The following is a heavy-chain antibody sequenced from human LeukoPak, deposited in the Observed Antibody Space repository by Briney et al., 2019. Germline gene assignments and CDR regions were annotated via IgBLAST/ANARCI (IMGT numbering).Heavy chain of an antibody. V-gene: IGHV1-2*02. D-gene: IGHD4-17*01. Sequence: ASVKVSCKASGYTFTDYYIHWVRQAPGQGLEWMGWINPYSGDTIFAQKFQGRVTMIRDMSISTAYTEVSSLRFDDTAVYYCAKGDSGDYTRVDFWGQGTLVTVSA. CDR2: INPYSGDT. CDR1: GYTFTDYY. J-gene: IGHJ4*02. CDR3: AKGDSGDYTRVDF.